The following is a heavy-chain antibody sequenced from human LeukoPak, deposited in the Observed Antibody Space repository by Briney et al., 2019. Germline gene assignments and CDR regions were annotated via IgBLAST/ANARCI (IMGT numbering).Heavy chain of an antibody. CDR3: ARHRYSSGCADY. CDR2: TDYRGTT. D-gene: IGHD6-19*01. Sequence: SETLSLTCTVSGGPISSSIYYWGWLRQPPGKGLEWIGSTDYRGTTYHNPSLNRRVTISVDTSKKKFSLKLSSVTAADTAVYYCARHRYSSGCADYWGQGTLVTVSS. J-gene: IGHJ4*02. CDR1: GGPISSSIYY. V-gene: IGHV4-39*01.